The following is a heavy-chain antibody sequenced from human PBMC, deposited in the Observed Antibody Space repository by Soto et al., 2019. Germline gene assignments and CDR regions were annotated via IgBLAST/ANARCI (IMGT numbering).Heavy chain of an antibody. V-gene: IGHV4-4*02. Sequence: SETLSLTCAVSGGSISSSNWWSWVRQPPGKGLEWIGEIYHSGSTNYNPSLKSRVTISVDKSKNQFSLKLSSVTAADTAVYYCARVGYCSGGSCYENWFDPWGQGTLVTVSS. CDR2: IYHSGST. J-gene: IGHJ5*02. D-gene: IGHD2-15*01. CDR3: ARVGYCSGGSCYENWFDP. CDR1: GGSISSSNW.